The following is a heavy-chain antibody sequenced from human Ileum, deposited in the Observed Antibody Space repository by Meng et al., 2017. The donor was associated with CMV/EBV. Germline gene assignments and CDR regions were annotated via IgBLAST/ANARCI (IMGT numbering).Heavy chain of an antibody. CDR3: ARNPVTNRRGSHFDY. D-gene: IGHD4-17*01. CDR2: IKQDGSEK. J-gene: IGHJ4*02. Sequence: GESLKISCAASGFTFSSYWMSWVRQALGKGLEWVADIKQDGSEKYYVDSVKGRFTISRDNANNSLYLQMNSLRAEDTAVYYCARNPVTNRRGSHFDYWGQGTLVTVSS. CDR1: GFTFSSYW. V-gene: IGHV3-7*01.